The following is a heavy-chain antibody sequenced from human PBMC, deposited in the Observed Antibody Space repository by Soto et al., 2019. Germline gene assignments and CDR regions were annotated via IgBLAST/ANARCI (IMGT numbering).Heavy chain of an antibody. D-gene: IGHD2-2*01. CDR1: GYNFMSYG. V-gene: IGHV1-18*01. CDR2: ISTYSGNT. J-gene: IGHJ4*02. Sequence: QVQLVQSGAEVEMPGASVKVSCEASGYNFMSYGISWVRQAPGQGLEWMGWISTYSGNTIYAQNLQGRVTMTRDTSTDIAYVELRSLRSDDTAVYYCARESHCGSNSCYFDNWGQGTPVTVSS. CDR3: ARESHCGSNSCYFDN.